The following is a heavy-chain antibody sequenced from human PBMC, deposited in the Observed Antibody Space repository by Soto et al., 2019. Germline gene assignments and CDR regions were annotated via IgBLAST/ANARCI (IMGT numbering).Heavy chain of an antibody. CDR3: ARFRRYSSSWFDP. D-gene: IGHD6-13*01. CDR1: GGSFSGYY. V-gene: IGHV4-34*01. Sequence: SETLSLTCAVYGGSFSGYYWIWIRQPPGKGLEWIGEINHSGSTNYNPSLKSRVTISVDTSKNQFSLKLSSVTAADTAVYYCARFRRYSSSWFDPWGQGTLVTVSS. J-gene: IGHJ5*02. CDR2: INHSGST.